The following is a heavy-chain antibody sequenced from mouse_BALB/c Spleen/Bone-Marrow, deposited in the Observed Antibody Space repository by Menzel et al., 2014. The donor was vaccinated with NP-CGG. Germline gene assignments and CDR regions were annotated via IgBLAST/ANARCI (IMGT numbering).Heavy chain of an antibody. Sequence: EVKLVESGGGLVQPGGSRKLSCAASGFTFSSFAMHWIRQAPGKGLEWVAFISSGSNIIHYADTVKGRFTISRDNPKNTLFLQMASLRSEDTAMYYCGRGDYWGQGTTLTVSS. CDR1: GFTFSSFA. J-gene: IGHJ2*01. CDR3: GRGDY. V-gene: IGHV5-17*02. CDR2: ISSGSNII.